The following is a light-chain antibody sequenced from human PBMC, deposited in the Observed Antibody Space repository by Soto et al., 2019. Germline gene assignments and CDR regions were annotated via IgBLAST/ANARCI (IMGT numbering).Light chain of an antibody. J-gene: IGKJ4*02. Sequence: EIVLTQSPGTLSLSSGERATLSCRASQSVRSTYLAWYQQKPGQAPRLLIYGASRRATGIPDRFGGSGSGKDFTLTISRLEPEDFAVYYCQQYASSPLTFGGGTKVEIK. CDR3: QQYASSPLT. CDR2: GAS. CDR1: QSVRSTY. V-gene: IGKV3-20*01.